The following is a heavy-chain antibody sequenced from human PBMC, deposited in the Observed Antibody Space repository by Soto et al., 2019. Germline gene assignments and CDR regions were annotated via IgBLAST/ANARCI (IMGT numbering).Heavy chain of an antibody. CDR2: IYSGGST. V-gene: IGHV3-66*01. D-gene: IGHD1-7*01. Sequence: GGSLRLSCAASGFTVSSNYMSWVRQAPGKGLEWVSVIYSGGSTYYADSVKGRFTISRDNSKNTLYLQMNSLRAEDTAVYYCAGTPGAYNWNFNTFDYWGQGTLVTVSS. CDR1: GFTVSSNY. CDR3: AGTPGAYNWNFNTFDY. J-gene: IGHJ4*02.